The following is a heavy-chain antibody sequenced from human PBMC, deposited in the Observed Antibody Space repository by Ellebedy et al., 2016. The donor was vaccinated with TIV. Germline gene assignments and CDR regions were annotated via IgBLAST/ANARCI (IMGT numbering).Heavy chain of an antibody. D-gene: IGHD6-6*01. CDR1: GGSISSHGYY. CDR2: IYYSGST. J-gene: IGHJ4*02. CDR3: ARVRLPARRFDS. V-gene: IGHV4-31*03. Sequence: SETLSLTXTVSGGSISSHGYYWSWIRQHPGKGLEWIGYIYYSGSTYYNPSLKSRVTTSVDTSKNQFSLKLSSVTAADTAVYYCARVRLPARRFDSWGQGSLVTVSS.